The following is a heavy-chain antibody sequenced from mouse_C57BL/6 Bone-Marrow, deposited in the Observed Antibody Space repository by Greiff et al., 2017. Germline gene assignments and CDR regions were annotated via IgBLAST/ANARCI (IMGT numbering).Heavy chain of an antibody. CDR2: IDPSDSYT. Sequence: QVQLQQPGAELVMPGASVKLSCKASGYTFTSYWMHWVKQRPGQGLEWIGEIDPSDSYTNYNQKFKGKSTLTVDKSSSTAYMQLSSLTSEDSAVYYCARSGDGYPYAMDYWGQGTSGTVSS. D-gene: IGHD2-3*01. CDR3: ARSGDGYPYAMDY. CDR1: GYTFTSYW. J-gene: IGHJ4*01. V-gene: IGHV1-69*01.